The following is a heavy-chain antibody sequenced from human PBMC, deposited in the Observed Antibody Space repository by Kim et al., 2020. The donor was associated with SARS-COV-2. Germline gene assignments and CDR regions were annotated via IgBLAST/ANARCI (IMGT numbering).Heavy chain of an antibody. CDR1: GFTISSYA. CDR3: AKGQGAGYYYGMDV. V-gene: IGHV3-23*01. CDR2: ISGNSGST. J-gene: IGHJ6*02. Sequence: GGSLRHSCAASGFTISSYAMSWVRQAPGKGLEWVSAISGNSGSTYYADSVKGRFTISRDNSKNTPYLQMNSLRAEDTAVYYCAKGQGAGYYYGMDVWGQG.